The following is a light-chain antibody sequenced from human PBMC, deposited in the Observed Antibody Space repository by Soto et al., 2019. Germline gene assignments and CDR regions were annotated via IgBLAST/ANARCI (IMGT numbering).Light chain of an antibody. J-gene: IGKJ1*01. CDR2: GAS. Sequence: EIELTQSPGTLFLSPGEIATLSCRASQSLSSNYLAWYQQKPGQAPRLLIYGASSRATGIPDRFSGSWSGTDFTLTISSLAAEDFAVYYCQNYCLSFTWMCRQGTNVEI. CDR1: QSLSSNY. V-gene: IGKV3-20*01. CDR3: QNYCLSFTWM.